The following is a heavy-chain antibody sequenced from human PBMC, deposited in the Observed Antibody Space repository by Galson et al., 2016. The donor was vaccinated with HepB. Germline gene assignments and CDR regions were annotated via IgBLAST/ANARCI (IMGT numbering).Heavy chain of an antibody. CDR3: ARAGGSLVYYFDY. D-gene: IGHD3-10*01. CDR1: GYTFTSNY. J-gene: IGHJ4*02. Sequence: SVKVSCKASGYTFTSNYMNWVRQAPGQGLEWMGVINPNGASAGYAQKFQGRVTMTRDTSTTTVYMELSSLRSEDTAVYYCARAGGSLVYYFDYWGQGTLGPVSS. V-gene: IGHV1-46*01. CDR2: INPNGASA.